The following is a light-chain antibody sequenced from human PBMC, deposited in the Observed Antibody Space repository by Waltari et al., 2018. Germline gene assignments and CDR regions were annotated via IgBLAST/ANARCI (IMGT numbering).Light chain of an antibody. CDR2: EVS. Sequence: QAALTQPRSVSGSPGQSVTISCTGTSRDIGGYNYVSWYQQHPGTAPKLMIYEVSKRPSGVSDRFSGSKSGNTASLTISGLQAEDEADYYCCSYAGSYTFLFGGGTRLTVL. V-gene: IGLV2-11*01. J-gene: IGLJ2*01. CDR3: CSYAGSYTFL. CDR1: SRDIGGYNY.